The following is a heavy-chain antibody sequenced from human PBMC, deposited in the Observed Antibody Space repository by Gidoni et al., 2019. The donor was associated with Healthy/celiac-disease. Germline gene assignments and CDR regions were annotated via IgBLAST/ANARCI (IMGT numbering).Heavy chain of an antibody. D-gene: IGHD6-13*01. CDR3: ARVGMQQQLETTYYYYGMDV. J-gene: IGHJ6*02. Sequence: EVQLVESGGGLVQPGGSLRLSCAASGFTFSSYEMNWVRQAPGKGLEWVSYISSSGSTIYYADSVKGRFTISRDNAKNSLYLQMNSLRAEDTAVYYCARVGMQQQLETTYYYYGMDVWGQGTTVTVSS. V-gene: IGHV3-48*03. CDR1: GFTFSSYE. CDR2: ISSSGSTI.